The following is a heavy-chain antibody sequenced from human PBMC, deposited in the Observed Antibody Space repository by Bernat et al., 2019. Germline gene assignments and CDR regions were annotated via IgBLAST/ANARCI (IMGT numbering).Heavy chain of an antibody. Sequence: QVQLQQWGAGLLKPSETLSLTCAVYGGSFSGYYWSWIRQPPGKGLEWIGYIYYSGSTNYNPSLKSRVTISVDTSKNQFSLKLSSVTAADTAVYYCARDREILTGYYKGMDVWGKGTTVTVSS. J-gene: IGHJ6*03. V-gene: IGHV4-34*11. D-gene: IGHD3-9*01. CDR1: GGSFSGYY. CDR2: IYYSGST. CDR3: ARDREILTGYYKGMDV.